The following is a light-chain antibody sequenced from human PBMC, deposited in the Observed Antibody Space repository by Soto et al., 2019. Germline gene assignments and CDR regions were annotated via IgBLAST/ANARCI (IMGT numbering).Light chain of an antibody. CDR1: QTISSW. Sequence: DSQMTKSPSTLSGSVGDRVTITCRASQTISSWLAWYQQKPGKAPKLLIYKASTLKSGVPSRFSGSRSGTEFTLTISSLLPDDFATYYCQHYNRYSEAFGQGTKVDIK. CDR3: QHYNRYSEA. CDR2: KAS. J-gene: IGKJ1*01. V-gene: IGKV1-5*03.